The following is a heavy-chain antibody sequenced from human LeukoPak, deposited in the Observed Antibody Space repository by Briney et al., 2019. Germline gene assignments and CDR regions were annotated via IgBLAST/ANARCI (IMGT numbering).Heavy chain of an antibody. V-gene: IGHV3-23*01. J-gene: IGHJ6*03. CDR3: AREVPYGLTNYYMDV. CDR2: ISGSGGRT. CDR1: GFTFSSYG. Sequence: GGSLRLSCAASGFTFSSYGMSWVRQAPGKGLEWVSAISGSGGRTHYADSVKGRFTISRDNSKNTLYLQMNSLRAEDTALYYCAREVPYGLTNYYMDVWGKGTTVTVSS. D-gene: IGHD3-10*01.